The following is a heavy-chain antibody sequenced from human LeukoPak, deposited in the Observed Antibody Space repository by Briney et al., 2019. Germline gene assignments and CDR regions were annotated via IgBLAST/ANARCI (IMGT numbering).Heavy chain of an antibody. Sequence: GGSLRLSCAASGFTFSSYWMHWVRQAQGKGLVWVSRINIDGSITNYADSVKGRFTISRDNAKNTLYLQMNSLRAEDTAVYYCVRDTYGPSDYWGQGTLVTVPS. J-gene: IGHJ4*02. CDR1: GFTFSSYW. CDR3: VRDTYGPSDY. D-gene: IGHD3-10*01. V-gene: IGHV3-74*01. CDR2: INIDGSIT.